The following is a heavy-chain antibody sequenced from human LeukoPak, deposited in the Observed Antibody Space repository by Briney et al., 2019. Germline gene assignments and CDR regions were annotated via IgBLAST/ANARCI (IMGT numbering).Heavy chain of an antibody. J-gene: IGHJ6*02. D-gene: IGHD1-20*01. Sequence: GGSLRLSCAASGFTFSDYYINWIRQAPGNRLEWVSHISSSGRLMQYADSVKGRFTITRDNAQNFMSLQMNSLKPEDTAVYYCARDTNNGLDVWGRGTTVTVSS. CDR3: ARDTNNGLDV. CDR1: GFTFSDYY. CDR2: ISSSGRLM. V-gene: IGHV3-11*01.